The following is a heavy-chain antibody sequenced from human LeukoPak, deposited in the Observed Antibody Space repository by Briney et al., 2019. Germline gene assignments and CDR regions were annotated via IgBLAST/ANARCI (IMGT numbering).Heavy chain of an antibody. V-gene: IGHV5-51*01. CDR2: IYPGDSET. D-gene: IGHD4-11*01. Sequence: GESLKISCKGSGYRFTTYWIGWVRQMPGKDLEWMGIIYPGDSETRYSPSFQGQVTISADKSISYAYLQWSSLKASDTAMYYCATRNDYRAFDIWGQGTMVTVSS. CDR1: GYRFTTYW. J-gene: IGHJ3*02. CDR3: ATRNDYRAFDI.